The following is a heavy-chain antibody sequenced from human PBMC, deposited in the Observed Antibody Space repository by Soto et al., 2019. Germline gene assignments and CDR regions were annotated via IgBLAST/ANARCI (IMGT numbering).Heavy chain of an antibody. CDR3: ARVGDPYGDYEWIDY. D-gene: IGHD4-17*01. J-gene: IGHJ4*02. V-gene: IGHV4-31*03. CDR1: GGSISSGGYY. CDR2: IYYSGST. Sequence: QVQLQESGPGLVKPSQTLSLTCTVSGGSISSGGYYWSWIRQHPGKGLEWIGYIYYSGSTYYNPSLKSRVTISVDTSKNQFSLKLSSVTVADTAVYYCARVGDPYGDYEWIDYWGQGTLVTVSS.